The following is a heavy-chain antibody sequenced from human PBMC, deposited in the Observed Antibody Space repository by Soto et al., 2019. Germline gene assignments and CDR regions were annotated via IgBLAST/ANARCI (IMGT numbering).Heavy chain of an antibody. Sequence: SETLSLTCSVSDDSINSDKYYWGWIRQPPGKGLEWIGSIYYRGNACYNPSLQTRVTISLDKSRSQFSLKLNSVTAADSAVFFCARREGLPTISYYFDFWGPGALVTVSS. CDR3: ARREGLPTISYYFDF. V-gene: IGHV4-39*01. D-gene: IGHD2-21*02. CDR2: IYYRGNA. CDR1: DDSINSDKYY. J-gene: IGHJ4*02.